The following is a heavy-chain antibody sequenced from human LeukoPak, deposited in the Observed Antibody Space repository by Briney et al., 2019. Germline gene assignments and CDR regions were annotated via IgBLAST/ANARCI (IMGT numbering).Heavy chain of an antibody. CDR3: ARGAIGYNYDY. CDR1: GYTFTSYD. D-gene: IGHD5-24*01. V-gene: IGHV1-8*01. CDR2: MNPNSGNT. Sequence: GASVKVSCKAAGYTFTSYDINWVRQATGQGLEWMGWMNPNSGNTGYAQKFQGRVTITRNTSIRTAYMELSSLRSEDTAVYYCARGAIGYNYDYWGQGTLVTVSS. J-gene: IGHJ4*02.